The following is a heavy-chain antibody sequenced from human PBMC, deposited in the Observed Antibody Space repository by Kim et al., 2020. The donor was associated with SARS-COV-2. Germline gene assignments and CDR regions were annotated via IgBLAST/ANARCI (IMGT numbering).Heavy chain of an antibody. J-gene: IGHJ4*02. CDR2: IYYSGST. D-gene: IGHD6-19*01. CDR3: ARFWSVAGRGNYFDY. Sequence: SETLSLTCTVSGGSISSSSYYWGWIRQPPGKGLEWIGSIYYSGSTFYNPSLKSRVTISVDTSKNQFSLKLSSVTAADTAVYYCARFWSVAGRGNYFDYWGQGTLVTVSS. V-gene: IGHV4-39*07. CDR1: GGSISSSSYY.